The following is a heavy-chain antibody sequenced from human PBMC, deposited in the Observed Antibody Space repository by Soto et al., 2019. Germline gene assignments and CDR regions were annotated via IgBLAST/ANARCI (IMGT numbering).Heavy chain of an antibody. CDR3: AREAGAYCGGDCYADY. CDR2: IWYDGRNK. CDR1: GFTFSSYG. D-gene: IGHD2-21*02. V-gene: IGHV3-33*01. Sequence: QVQLVESGGGVVQPGRSLRLSCAASGFTFSSYGMHWVRQAPGKGLEWVAVIWYDGRNKYYADSVKGRFTISRDNSKNPLNLQMNSRRAEDTAVYYCAREAGAYCGGDCYADYWGQGTLVTVSS. J-gene: IGHJ4*02.